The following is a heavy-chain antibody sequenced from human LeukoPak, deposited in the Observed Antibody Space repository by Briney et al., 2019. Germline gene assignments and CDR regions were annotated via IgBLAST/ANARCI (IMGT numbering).Heavy chain of an antibody. J-gene: IGHJ4*02. CDR1: GGSISSGDYY. D-gene: IGHD2-2*02. CDR3: AIHGSGSDCSSTSCYTTYFDY. V-gene: IGHV4-61*02. CDR2: IYTSGST. Sequence: RPSETLSLTCTVSGGSISSGDYYRSWIRQPAGKGLEWIGRIYTSGSTNYNPSLKSRVTMSVDTSKNQFSLKLSSVTAADTAVYYCAIHGSGSDCSSTSCYTTYFDYWGQGTLVTVSS.